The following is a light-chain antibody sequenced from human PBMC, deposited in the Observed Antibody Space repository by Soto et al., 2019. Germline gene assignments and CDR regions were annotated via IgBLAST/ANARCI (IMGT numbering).Light chain of an antibody. Sequence: QSVLTQPASVSGSPGQSITISCTGTSSDVGGYNYVSWYQLHPGKAPKLMIYEVSHRPSGVSNRFSGSKSGNTASLTISGLQAEDEADYYCSSYTSSSTLVFGGGTKLTVL. CDR2: EVS. J-gene: IGLJ2*01. CDR3: SSYTSSSTLV. CDR1: SSDVGGYNY. V-gene: IGLV2-14*01.